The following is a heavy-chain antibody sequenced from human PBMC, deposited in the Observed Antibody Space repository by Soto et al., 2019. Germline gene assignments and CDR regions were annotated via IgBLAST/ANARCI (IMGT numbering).Heavy chain of an antibody. CDR3: AKDLGGYSGYAFDY. CDR2: INTSGGTT. CDR1: GFTFSSYA. V-gene: IGHV3-23*01. J-gene: IGHJ4*02. Sequence: EVQLLESGGGLVQPGGSLKLSCAASGFTFSSYAMSWVRQAPGKGLEWVSTINTSGGTTYYADSVKGRFTISRDNSRTPLYLQTNSLSAEDTAVYSCAKDLGGYSGYAFDYWGQGTLVTVSS. D-gene: IGHD5-12*01.